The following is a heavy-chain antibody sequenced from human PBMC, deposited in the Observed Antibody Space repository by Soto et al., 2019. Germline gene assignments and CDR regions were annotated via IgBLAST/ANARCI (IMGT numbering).Heavy chain of an antibody. CDR1: GYTFTGYY. CDR3: ALVLRYFDWLLYSDPPGGMDV. V-gene: IGHV1-2*02. Sequence: EASEKVSCKASGYTFTGYYMHWVRQAPGQGLEWMGWINPNSGGTNYAQKFQGRVTMTRDTSISTAYMELSRLRSDDTAVYYCALVLRYFDWLLYSDPPGGMDVWGQGTTVTVSS. J-gene: IGHJ6*02. CDR2: INPNSGGT. D-gene: IGHD3-9*01.